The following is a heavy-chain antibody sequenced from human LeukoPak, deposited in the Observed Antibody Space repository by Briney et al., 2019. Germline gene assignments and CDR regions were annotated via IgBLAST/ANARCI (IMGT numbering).Heavy chain of an antibody. D-gene: IGHD1-26*01. Sequence: SETLSLTCAVYGGSFSGYYWSWIRQPPGKGLEWIGEINHSGSTNYNPSLKSRVTISVDTSKNQFSLKLSSVTAADTAVYYCARDRGARWELPNHPDAFDIWGQGTMVTVSS. J-gene: IGHJ3*02. V-gene: IGHV4-34*01. CDR2: INHSGST. CDR1: GGSFSGYY. CDR3: ARDRGARWELPNHPDAFDI.